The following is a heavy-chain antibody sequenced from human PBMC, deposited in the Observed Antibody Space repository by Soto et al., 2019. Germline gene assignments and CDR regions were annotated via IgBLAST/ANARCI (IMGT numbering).Heavy chain of an antibody. Sequence: GRSMRVSWAASGFTSGSYGMSRVSKAPGKGLEWVSAISGSGGSTYYADSVKGRFTISRDNAKNSLYLQMNSLRAEDTAVYYCASFGYSYGYSPVIDYWGQGTLVTVSS. CDR2: ISGSGGST. V-gene: IGHV3-23*01. CDR3: ASFGYSYGYSPVIDY. CDR1: GFTSGSYG. J-gene: IGHJ4*02. D-gene: IGHD5-18*01.